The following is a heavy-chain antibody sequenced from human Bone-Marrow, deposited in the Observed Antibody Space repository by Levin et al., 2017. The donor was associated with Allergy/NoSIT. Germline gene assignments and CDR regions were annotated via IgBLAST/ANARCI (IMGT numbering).Heavy chain of an antibody. CDR3: ARQMDYHDSTGWYYVFDY. Sequence: GESLKISCKASGYSFRTYGISWVRQAPGEGLEYLGWISAINGNTDSAQKIQGRLTMTTDTATNTAYMELRSLRSDDTAIYYCARQMDYHDSTGWYYVFDYWGQGTPVTVSA. V-gene: IGHV1-18*01. D-gene: IGHD3-22*01. CDR1: GYSFRTYG. J-gene: IGHJ4*02. CDR2: ISAINGNT.